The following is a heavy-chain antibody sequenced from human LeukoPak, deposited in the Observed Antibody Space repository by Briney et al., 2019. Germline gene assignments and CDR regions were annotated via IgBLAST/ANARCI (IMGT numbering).Heavy chain of an antibody. CDR3: ARDGHFTMVPGVTPTIPFDY. V-gene: IGHV3-30*04. J-gene: IGHJ4*02. D-gene: IGHD3-10*01. Sequence: GGSLRLSCAASGFTFSSYAMHWVRQAPGKGLEWVAVISYDGSNKYYADSVKGRFTISRDNSKNTLYLQMNSLRAEDTAVYYCARDGHFTMVPGVTPTIPFDYWGQGTLVTVSS. CDR2: ISYDGSNK. CDR1: GFTFSSYA.